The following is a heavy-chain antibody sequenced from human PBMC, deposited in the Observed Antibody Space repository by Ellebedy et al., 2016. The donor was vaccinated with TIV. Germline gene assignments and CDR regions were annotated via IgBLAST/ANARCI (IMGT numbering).Heavy chain of an antibody. J-gene: IGHJ6*03. Sequence: GGSLRLSXAASGFTFSNAWMSWVRQAPGKGLEWVSYISSSGSTIYYADSVKGRFTISRDNAKNSLYLQMNSLRAEDTAVYYCARGPVGDSSGYYYYYYMDVWGKGTTVTVSS. D-gene: IGHD3-22*01. V-gene: IGHV3-11*04. CDR2: ISSSGSTI. CDR3: ARGPVGDSSGYYYYYYMDV. CDR1: GFTFSNAW.